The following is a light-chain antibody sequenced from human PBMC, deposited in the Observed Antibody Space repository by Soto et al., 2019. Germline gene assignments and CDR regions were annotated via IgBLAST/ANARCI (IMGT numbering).Light chain of an antibody. CDR1: QSVSSNY. Sequence: EIVLTQSPGTLSLSPGERATLSCRARQSVSSNYIAWYQEKPGQAPRLLVYGAASRATGIPDRFSGSGSGTDFTLTISSLQSEDFATYYCQQFRSFPITFGQGTRLEI. CDR2: GAA. J-gene: IGKJ5*01. V-gene: IGKV3-20*01. CDR3: QQFRSFPIT.